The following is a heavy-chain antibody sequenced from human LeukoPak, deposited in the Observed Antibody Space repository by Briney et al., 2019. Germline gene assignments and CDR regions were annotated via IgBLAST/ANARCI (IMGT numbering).Heavy chain of an antibody. V-gene: IGHV3-23*01. CDR3: AKESPVFDY. J-gene: IGHJ4*02. Sequence: GGSLTLSCAASGFTFISYAMSWVRQAPGKGLEWVSVISGSGGSTHYADSAKGRFTISRDNSKNTLYLQMSSLRAEDTAVYYCAKESPVFDYWGQGTLVTVSS. CDR1: GFTFISYA. CDR2: ISGSGGST.